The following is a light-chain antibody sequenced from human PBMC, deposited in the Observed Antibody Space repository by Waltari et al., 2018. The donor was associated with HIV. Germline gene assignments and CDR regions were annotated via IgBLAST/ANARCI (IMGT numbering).Light chain of an antibody. CDR2: SNN. CDR3: AAWTDSLRAVV. CDR1: SSNIGSYY. V-gene: IGLV1-47*01. Sequence: QSVLTQPPSASGTPGQRVTISCSGDSSNIGSYYVYWFQQLPGTAPKLLLYSNNQRPSGVPDRFSGSKSGTSASLAISGLRSEDKADYYCAAWTDSLRAVVFGGGTKLSVL. J-gene: IGLJ2*01.